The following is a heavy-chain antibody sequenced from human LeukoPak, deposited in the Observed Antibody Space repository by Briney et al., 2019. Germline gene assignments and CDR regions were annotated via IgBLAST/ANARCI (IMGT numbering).Heavy chain of an antibody. CDR2: IYYSGST. V-gene: IGHV4-39*07. CDR1: GGSISSSSYY. CDR3: AREVGRVILL. J-gene: IGHJ4*02. D-gene: IGHD3-10*01. Sequence: PSETLSLTCTVSGGSISSSSYYWGWIRQPPGKGLEWIGSIYYSGSTYYNPSLKSRVTISVDTSKNQFSLKLSSVTAADTAVYYCAREVGRVILLWGQGTLVTVSS.